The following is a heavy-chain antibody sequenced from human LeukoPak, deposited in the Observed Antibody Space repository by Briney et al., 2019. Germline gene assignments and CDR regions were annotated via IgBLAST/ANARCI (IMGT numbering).Heavy chain of an antibody. J-gene: IGHJ4*02. CDR3: ARGVNIAAAGARYYFDY. V-gene: IGHV6-1*01. D-gene: IGHD6-13*01. CDR1: GDSVSSNSAA. CDR2: TYYRSKWYN. Sequence: SQTLSLTCAISGDSVSSNSAAWNWIRQSPSRGLEWLGRTYYRSKWYNDYAVSVKSRITINPDTSKNQFPLQLNSVTPEDTAVYYCARGVNIAAAGARYYFDYWGQGTLVTVSS.